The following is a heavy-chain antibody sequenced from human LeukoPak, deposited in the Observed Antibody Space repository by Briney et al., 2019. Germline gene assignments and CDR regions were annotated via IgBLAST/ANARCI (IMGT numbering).Heavy chain of an antibody. J-gene: IGHJ6*03. CDR3: ARSTGYSSSWYPYYYYYYMDV. CDR2: IYHSGST. V-gene: IGHV4-38-2*02. Sequence: SETLSLTCTVAGGSISGYYWGWIRQPPGKGLEWIGSIYHSGSTYYNPSLKSRVTISVDTSKNQFSLKLSSVTAADTAVYYCARSTGYSSSWYPYYYYYYMDVWGKGTTVTVSS. D-gene: IGHD6-13*01. CDR1: GGSISGYY.